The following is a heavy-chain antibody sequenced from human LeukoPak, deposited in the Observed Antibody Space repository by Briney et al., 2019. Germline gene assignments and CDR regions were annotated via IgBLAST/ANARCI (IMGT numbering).Heavy chain of an antibody. V-gene: IGHV4-39*07. D-gene: IGHD3-16*02. J-gene: IGHJ3*02. CDR1: GGSISSISYY. CDR3: ARDIMITFGGVIVIWAFDI. Sequence: PSETLSLTCTVSGGSISSISYYWGWIRQPPGKGLEWIGSMYHNGSTYYNPSLKSRVTISVDTSKNQFSLKLSSVTAADTAVYYCARDIMITFGGVIVIWAFDIWGQGTMVTVSS. CDR2: MYHNGST.